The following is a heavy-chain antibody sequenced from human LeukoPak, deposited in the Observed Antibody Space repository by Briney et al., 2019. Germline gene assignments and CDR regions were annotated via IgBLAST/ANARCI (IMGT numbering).Heavy chain of an antibody. CDR3: AKNRGNIAVAAANWFDP. J-gene: IGHJ5*02. D-gene: IGHD6-19*01. CDR1: GGSISSGGYY. V-gene: IGHV4-31*03. Sequence: SETLSLTCTVSGGSISSGGYYWSWIRQHPGKGLEWIGYIYYSGSTYYNPSLKSRVTISVDTSKNQFSLKLSYVTAADTAVYYCAKNRGNIAVAAANWFDPWGQGTLVTVSS. CDR2: IYYSGST.